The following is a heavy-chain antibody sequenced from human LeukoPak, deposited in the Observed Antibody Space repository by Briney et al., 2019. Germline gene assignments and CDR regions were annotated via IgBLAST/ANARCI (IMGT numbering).Heavy chain of an antibody. CDR3: AIFPYSSGWYSLDY. D-gene: IGHD6-19*01. Sequence: SETLSLTCTVSGGSISSYYWSWIRQPPGKGLEWIGEINHSGSTNYNPSLKSRVTISVDTSKNQFSLKLSSVTAADTAVYYCAIFPYSSGWYSLDYWGQGTLVTVSS. V-gene: IGHV4-34*01. CDR2: INHSGST. J-gene: IGHJ4*02. CDR1: GGSISSYY.